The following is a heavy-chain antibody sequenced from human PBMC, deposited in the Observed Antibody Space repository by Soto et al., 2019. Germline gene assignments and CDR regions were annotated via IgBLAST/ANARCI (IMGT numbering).Heavy chain of an antibody. CDR3: ARERYYYDSSALGWFDP. D-gene: IGHD3-22*01. V-gene: IGHV4-31*03. Sequence: SETLSLTCTVSGGSISSGGYYWSWIRQHPGKGLEWIGYIYYSGSTYYNPSLKSRVTISVDTSKNQFSLKLSSVTAADTAVYYCARERYYYDSSALGWFDPWGQGTLVTVSS. CDR1: GGSISSGGYY. J-gene: IGHJ5*02. CDR2: IYYSGST.